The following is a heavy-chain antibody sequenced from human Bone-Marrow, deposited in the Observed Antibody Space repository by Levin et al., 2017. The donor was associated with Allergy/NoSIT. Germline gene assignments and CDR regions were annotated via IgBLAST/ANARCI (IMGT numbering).Heavy chain of an antibody. CDR2: ISSSSSYI. D-gene: IGHD4-17*01. CDR1: GFTFSSYS. CDR3: ARESDTVTTTPNHSRGGWGWYYFDY. V-gene: IGHV3-21*01. J-gene: IGHJ4*02. Sequence: LSLTCAASGFTFSSYSMNWVRQAPGKGLEWVSSISSSSSYIYYADSVKGRFTISRDNAKNSLYLQMNSLRAEDTAVYYCARESDTVTTTPNHSRGGWGWYYFDYWGQGTLVTVSS.